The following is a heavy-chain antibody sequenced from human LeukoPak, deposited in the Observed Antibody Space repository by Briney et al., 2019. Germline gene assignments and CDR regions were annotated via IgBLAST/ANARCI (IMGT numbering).Heavy chain of an antibody. J-gene: IGHJ4*02. CDR2: ISSSGSTI. V-gene: IGHV3-11*04. CDR3: ARDQGTPGPSYFDS. CDR1: GFTFSDYY. Sequence: GGSLRLSCAASGFTFSDYYMSWIRQAPGKGLEWVSYISSSGSTIYYGDSVKGRFTISRDNAKNSLYLQMNSLRAEDTAVYYCARDQGTPGPSYFDSWGQGTLVTVSS. D-gene: IGHD2-15*01.